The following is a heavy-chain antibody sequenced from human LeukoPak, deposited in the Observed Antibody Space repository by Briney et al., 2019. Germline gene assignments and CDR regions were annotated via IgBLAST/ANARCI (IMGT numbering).Heavy chain of an antibody. CDR1: GFTFDDYA. Sequence: GGSLRLSCAASGFTFDDYAMHWVRQAPGKGLEWVSLISGDGGTTFYADSMKGRFTISRDNSKNTLFLQMSRLSAEDTAVYYCAKDTDGIDYWGTRALVTVSS. V-gene: IGHV3-43*02. CDR2: ISGDGGTT. J-gene: IGHJ4*02. CDR3: AKDTDGIDY.